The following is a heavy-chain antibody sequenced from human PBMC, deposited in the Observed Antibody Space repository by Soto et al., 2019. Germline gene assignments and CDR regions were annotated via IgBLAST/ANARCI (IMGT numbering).Heavy chain of an antibody. Sequence: SETLSLTCTVSGGSISSGDYYWSWIRQPPGKGLEWIGYIYYSGSTYYNPSLKSRVTISVDTSKNQFSLKLSSVTAADTAVYYCARSEPMVRGVTEFDPWGQGTLVTVSS. D-gene: IGHD3-10*01. CDR2: IYYSGST. J-gene: IGHJ5*02. V-gene: IGHV4-30-4*01. CDR1: GGSISSGDYY. CDR3: ARSEPMVRGVTEFDP.